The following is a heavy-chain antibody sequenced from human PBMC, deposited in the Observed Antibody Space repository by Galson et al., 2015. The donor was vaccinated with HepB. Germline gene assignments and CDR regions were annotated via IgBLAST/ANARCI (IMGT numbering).Heavy chain of an antibody. CDR3: ARDLLRGGEGDY. Sequence: SVKVSCKASGYTFTGYYMHWVRQAPGQGLEWMGRINPNSGGTNYAQKFQGRVTMTRDTSISTAYMELRSLRSDDTAVYYCARDLLRGGEGDYWGQGTLVTVSS. CDR2: INPNSGGT. CDR1: GYTFTGYY. D-gene: IGHD4-17*01. J-gene: IGHJ4*02. V-gene: IGHV1-2*06.